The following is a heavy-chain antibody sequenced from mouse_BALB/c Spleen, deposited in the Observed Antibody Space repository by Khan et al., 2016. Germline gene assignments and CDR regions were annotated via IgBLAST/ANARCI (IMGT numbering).Heavy chain of an antibody. CDR2: IWSDGRT. CDR1: GFSLTSYG. J-gene: IGHJ4*01. V-gene: IGHV2-6*02. Sequence: QVQLKESGPGLVAPSQSLTITCTVSGFSLTSYGVHWVRQPPGKGLEWLVVIWSDGRTTYNSAHKSRLSISKDNSKSQAFSKLNSLQTDDTARYCCARRDGGGGAIDYWGRGTSVPVSS. CDR3: ARRDGGGGAIDY. D-gene: IGHD1-1*02.